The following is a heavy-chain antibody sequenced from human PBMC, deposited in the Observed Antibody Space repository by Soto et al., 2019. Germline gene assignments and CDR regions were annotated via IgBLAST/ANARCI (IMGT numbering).Heavy chain of an antibody. D-gene: IGHD3-10*01. CDR1: GGSFSGYY. CDR2: INHSGST. V-gene: IGHV4-34*01. CDR3: ARGPNYYGSGSYYNAHYYYYMDV. Sequence: PSETLSLTCAVYGGSFSGYYWSWIRQPPGKGLEWIGEINHSGSTNYNPSLKSRVTISVDTSKNQFSLKLSSVTAADTAVYYCARGPNYYGSGSYYNAHYYYYMDVWGKGPTVTVSS. J-gene: IGHJ6*03.